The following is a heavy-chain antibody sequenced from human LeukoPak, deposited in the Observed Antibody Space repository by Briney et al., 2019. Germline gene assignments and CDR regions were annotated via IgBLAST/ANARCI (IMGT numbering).Heavy chain of an antibody. D-gene: IGHD5-18*01. CDR3: AREVDTAMGIFDY. CDR2: IYYSGST. Sequence: SETLSLTCIVSGGSINSYYWSWIRQPPGKGLEWIGYIYYSGSTNYNPSLKSRVTISVDTSKNQFSLKLSSVTAADTAVYYCAREVDTAMGIFDYWGQGTLVTVSS. V-gene: IGHV4-59*01. J-gene: IGHJ4*02. CDR1: GGSINSYY.